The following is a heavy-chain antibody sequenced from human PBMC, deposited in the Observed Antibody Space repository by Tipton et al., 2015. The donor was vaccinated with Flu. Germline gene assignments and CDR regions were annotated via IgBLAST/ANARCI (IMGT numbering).Heavy chain of an antibody. J-gene: IGHJ3*02. V-gene: IGHV4-39*07. CDR3: ARVKRILQSYAFDI. CDR1: GGPISSSSYY. CDR2: IYYSGST. D-gene: IGHD2-15*01. Sequence: TLSLTCTVSGGPISSSSYYWGWIRQPPGKGLEWIGSIYYSGSTYYNPSLKSRVTISVDTSKNQFSLKLSSVTAADTAVYYCARVKRILQSYAFDIWGQGTMVTVSS.